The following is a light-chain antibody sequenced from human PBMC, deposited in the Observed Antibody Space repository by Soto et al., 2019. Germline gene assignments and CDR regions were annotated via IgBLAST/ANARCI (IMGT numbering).Light chain of an antibody. J-gene: IGLJ2*01. V-gene: IGLV2-11*01. CDR3: CSSASSYTSVV. Sequence: QSALTQPRSVSGSPGQSVTISCSGTTSDVGNYNYVSWYQQHPGKAPKLIIYDVTKRPSGVPDRSSGSKSGNTASLIISGLQTEDEAHYYCCSSASSYTSVVFGGGTKLTVL. CDR2: DVT. CDR1: TSDVGNYNY.